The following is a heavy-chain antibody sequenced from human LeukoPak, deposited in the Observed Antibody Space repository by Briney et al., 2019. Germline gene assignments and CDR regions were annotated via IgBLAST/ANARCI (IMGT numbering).Heavy chain of an antibody. Sequence: GGSLRLSCAASGFTFSSYWMSWVRQAPGKGLEWVSSISSSSYIYYADSVKGRFTISRDNAKNSLYLQMNSLRAEDTAVYYCARADDSWDIDYWGQGTLVTVSS. J-gene: IGHJ4*02. V-gene: IGHV3-21*01. D-gene: IGHD2-15*01. CDR3: ARADDSWDIDY. CDR2: ISSSSYI. CDR1: GFTFSSYW.